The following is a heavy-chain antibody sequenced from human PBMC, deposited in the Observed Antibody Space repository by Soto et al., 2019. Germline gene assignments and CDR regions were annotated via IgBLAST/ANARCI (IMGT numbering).Heavy chain of an antibody. J-gene: IGHJ2*01. V-gene: IGHV3-30-3*01. Sequence: QVQLVESGGGVVQPGRSLRLSCAASGFTFSSYAMHWVRQAPGKGLEWVAVISYDGSNKYYADSVKGRFTISRDNSKNTLYLQMNGLRAEDTAVYYCARDRVAVAVSWYCDLWGRGTLVTVSS. D-gene: IGHD6-19*01. CDR2: ISYDGSNK. CDR3: ARDRVAVAVSWYCDL. CDR1: GFTFSSYA.